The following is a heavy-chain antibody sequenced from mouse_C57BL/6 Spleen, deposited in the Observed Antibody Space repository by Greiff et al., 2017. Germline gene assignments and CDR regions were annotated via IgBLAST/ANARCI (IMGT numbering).Heavy chain of an antibody. J-gene: IGHJ4*01. Sequence: QVQLQQPGAELVKPGASVKLSCKASGYTFTSYWMHWVKQRPGQGLEWIGMIHPNSGSTNYNEKFKSKATLTVYKSSSTAYMQLSSLTSEDSAVYYCLITTVVADYYAMDYWGQGTSVTVSS. CDR1: GYTFTSYW. CDR3: LITTVVADYYAMDY. V-gene: IGHV1-64*01. CDR2: IHPNSGST. D-gene: IGHD1-1*01.